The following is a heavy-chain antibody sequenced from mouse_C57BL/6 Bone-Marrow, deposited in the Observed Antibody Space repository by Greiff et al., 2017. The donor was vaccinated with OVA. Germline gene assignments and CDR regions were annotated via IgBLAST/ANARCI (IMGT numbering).Heavy chain of an antibody. CDR3: ARGSHYYGSSY. J-gene: IGHJ2*01. CDR2: ISDGGSYT. D-gene: IGHD1-1*01. CDR1: GFTFSSYA. Sequence: EVQGVESGGGLVKPGGSLKLSCAASGFTFSSYAMSWVRQTPEKRLEWVATISDGGSYTYYPDNVKGRFTISRDNAKNNLYLQMSHLKSEDTAMYYCARGSHYYGSSYWGQGTTLTVSS. V-gene: IGHV5-4*01.